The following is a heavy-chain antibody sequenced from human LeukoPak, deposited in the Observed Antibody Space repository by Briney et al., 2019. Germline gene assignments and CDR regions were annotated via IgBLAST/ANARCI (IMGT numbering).Heavy chain of an antibody. V-gene: IGHV6-1*01. J-gene: IGHJ4*02. D-gene: IGHD6-6*01. CDR2: TYYRSQWYS. Sequence: SQTLSLTCAISGDSVSSNTADWNWIWHSPSRGLEGLGSTYYRSQWYSDYAVSVKSRITINPDTSKNQFSLQLNSVTPEDTAVYYCARSSKAALDYWGQGTQVAVSS. CDR3: ARSSKAALDY. CDR1: GDSVSSNTAD.